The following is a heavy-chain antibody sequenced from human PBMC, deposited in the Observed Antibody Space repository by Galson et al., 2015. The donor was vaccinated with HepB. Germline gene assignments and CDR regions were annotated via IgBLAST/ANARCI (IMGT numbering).Heavy chain of an antibody. D-gene: IGHD6-13*01. CDR2: IRGKSNNYAT. Sequence: SLRLACAASGFGFSDSAIHWVGQASGKGLERVGSIRGKSNNYATEYSASVKGRFTISRDDSTNTAFLQMNSLKTDDTAIYHCTRQGEAGLFDYWGQGTLVTVSS. CDR3: TRQGEAGLFDY. J-gene: IGHJ4*02. V-gene: IGHV3-73*01. CDR1: GFGFSDSA.